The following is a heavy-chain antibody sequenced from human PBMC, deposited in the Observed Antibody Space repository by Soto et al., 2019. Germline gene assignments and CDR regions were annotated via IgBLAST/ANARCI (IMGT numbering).Heavy chain of an antibody. J-gene: IGHJ6*02. V-gene: IGHV4-59*01. Sequence: SETLSLTCTVSGGSISSYYWSWIRQPPGKGLEWIGYIYYSGSTNYNPSLKSRVTISVDTSKNQFSLKLSSVTAADTAVYYCARADPTYYDFWSGYYPTDYGMDVWGQGTTVTVSS. CDR2: IYYSGST. CDR3: ARADPTYYDFWSGYYPTDYGMDV. D-gene: IGHD3-3*01. CDR1: GGSISSYY.